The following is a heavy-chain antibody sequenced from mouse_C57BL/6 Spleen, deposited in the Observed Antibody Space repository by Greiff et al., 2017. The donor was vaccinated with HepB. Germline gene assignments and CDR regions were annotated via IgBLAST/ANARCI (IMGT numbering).Heavy chain of an antibody. CDR2: IYPSSGST. D-gene: IGHD1-1*01. V-gene: IGHV1-55*01. J-gene: IGHJ3*01. CDR3: ARSGGCSPYFAD. CDR1: GYTFTSYW. Sequence: QVQLQQPGAELVKPGASVKMSCKASGYTFTSYWITWVKHRPGQGLEWIGDIYPSSGSTNYNEKFKSKATLTVYTSSSTAYMQLRSLTSEDSAVYYCARSGGCSPYFADWGQGTPVTVSA.